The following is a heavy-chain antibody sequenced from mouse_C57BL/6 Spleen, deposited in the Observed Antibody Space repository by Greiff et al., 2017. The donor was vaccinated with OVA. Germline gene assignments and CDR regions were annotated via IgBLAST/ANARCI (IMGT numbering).Heavy chain of an antibody. D-gene: IGHD1-1*01. CDR3: ARRDYYGSRYAMDY. J-gene: IGHJ4*01. CDR2: ISSGSSTI. CDR1: GFTFSDYG. V-gene: IGHV5-17*01. Sequence: EVKLVESGGGLVKPGGSLKLSCAASGFTFSDYGMHWVRQAPEKGLEWVAYISSGSSTIYYADTVKGRFTISRDNAKNTLFLQMTSLRSEDTAMYYCARRDYYGSRYAMDYWGQGTSVTVSS.